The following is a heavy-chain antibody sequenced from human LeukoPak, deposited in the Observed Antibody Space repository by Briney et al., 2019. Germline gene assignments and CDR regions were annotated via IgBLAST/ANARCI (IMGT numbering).Heavy chain of an antibody. V-gene: IGHV7-4-1*02. CDR2: INTNTGNP. Sequence: GASVKVSCKASGYTFTSYAMNWVRQAPGQGLEWMGWINTNTGNPTYAQGFTGRFVFSLDTSVTTAYLQISSLRAEDTAVYYCAKGSRMRLRYFDWARTPLDYWGQGTLVTVSS. CDR1: GYTFTSYA. CDR3: AKGSRMRLRYFDWARTPLDY. D-gene: IGHD3-9*01. J-gene: IGHJ4*02.